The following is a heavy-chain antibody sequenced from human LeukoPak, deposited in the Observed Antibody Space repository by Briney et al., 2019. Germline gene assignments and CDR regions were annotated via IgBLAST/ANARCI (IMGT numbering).Heavy chain of an antibody. V-gene: IGHV3-53*01. CDR2: IYSGGST. Sequence: GGSLRLSCAASGFIVRNYYLSWVRQAPGKGLEWVSVIYSGGSTYYADSVEGRFTISRDNSKNTLYLQMNSLRAEDTAVYYCAKDIRGSGWYDPWGQGTLVTVSS. CDR1: GFIVRNYY. D-gene: IGHD6-19*01. CDR3: AKDIRGSGWYDP. J-gene: IGHJ5*02.